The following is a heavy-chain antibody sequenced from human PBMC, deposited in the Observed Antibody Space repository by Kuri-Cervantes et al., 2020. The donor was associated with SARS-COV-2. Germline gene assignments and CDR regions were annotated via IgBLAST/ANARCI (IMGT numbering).Heavy chain of an antibody. CDR1: GYTFTSYY. J-gene: IGHJ4*02. Sequence: ASVKVSCKASGYTFTSYYMHWVRQAPGQGLEWMGIINPSGGSTSYAQKFQGRVTMTRDTSTSTVYMELSGLRSDDTAVYYCARDLGQLGRAIDYWGQGTLVTVSS. D-gene: IGHD6-6*01. V-gene: IGHV1-46*01. CDR2: INPSGGST. CDR3: ARDLGQLGRAIDY.